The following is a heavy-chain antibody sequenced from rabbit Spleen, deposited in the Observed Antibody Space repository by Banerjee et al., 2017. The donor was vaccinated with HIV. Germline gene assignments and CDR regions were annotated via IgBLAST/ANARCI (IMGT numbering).Heavy chain of an antibody. Sequence: QSLEESGGGLVNPEGSLPPPSKAPDSSSISSYYICWVRQAPGKGPEWIACVYAGDSTTPDYASWAKGRFTISKTSSTTVTLQMTSLTAADTATYFCARAPFSTDDYTGYFFDFWGPGTLVTVS. CDR3: ARAPFSTDDYTGYFFDF. J-gene: IGHJ4*01. V-gene: IGHV1S40*01. CDR1: DSSSISSYY. CDR2: VYAGDSTTP. D-gene: IGHD1-1*01.